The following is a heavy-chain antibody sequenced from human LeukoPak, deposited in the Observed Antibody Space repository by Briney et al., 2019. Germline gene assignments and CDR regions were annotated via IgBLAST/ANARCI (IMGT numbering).Heavy chain of an antibody. J-gene: IGHJ4*02. V-gene: IGHV3-30*03. CDR1: GFTFSSYS. CDR2: ISYDGSNK. Sequence: GGSLRLSCAASGFTFSSYSMNWVRQAPGKGLEWVAVISYDGSNKYYADSVKGRFTISRDNSKNSLYLQMNSLRAEDTAVYYCARALIQLCLRGFIGYWGQGTLVTVSS. CDR3: ARALIQLCLRGFIGY. D-gene: IGHD5-18*01.